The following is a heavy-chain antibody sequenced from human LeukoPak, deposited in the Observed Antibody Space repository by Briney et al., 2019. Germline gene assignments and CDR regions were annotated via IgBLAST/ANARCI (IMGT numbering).Heavy chain of an antibody. CDR1: GYAFTSYG. Sequence: GASVKVSCKASGYAFTSYGISWVRQAPGQGLEWMGWISAYNGNTNYAQKLQGRVTMTTDTSTSTAYMELRCLRSDDTAVYHCARDSNNIAAAGTGDYWGQGTLVTVSS. D-gene: IGHD6-13*01. CDR3: ARDSNNIAAAGTGDY. J-gene: IGHJ4*02. V-gene: IGHV1-18*01. CDR2: ISAYNGNT.